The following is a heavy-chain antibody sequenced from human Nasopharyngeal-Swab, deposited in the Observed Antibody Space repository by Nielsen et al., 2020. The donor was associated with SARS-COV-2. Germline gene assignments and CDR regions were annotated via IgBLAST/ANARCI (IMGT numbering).Heavy chain of an antibody. CDR2: IIPIFGTA. D-gene: IGHD5-18*01. V-gene: IGHV1-69*13. Sequence: SVKVSCKASGGTFSSYAISWVRQAPGQGLEWMGGIIPIFGTANYAQKFQGRVTITADESTSTAYMELSSLRPEDTAVYYCARDGGYSYGYQGRRDWFDPWGQGTLVTVSS. CDR1: GGTFSSYA. CDR3: ARDGGYSYGYQGRRDWFDP. J-gene: IGHJ5*02.